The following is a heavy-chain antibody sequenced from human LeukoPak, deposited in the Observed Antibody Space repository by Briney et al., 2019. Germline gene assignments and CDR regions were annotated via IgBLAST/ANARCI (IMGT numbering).Heavy chain of an antibody. D-gene: IGHD1-26*01. Sequence: QSGGSLRLSCAASGFTFQNLHWVRQAPGKGLEWVTVISYDGRNKYYADSVKGRFTISRDNSKNTLSLQMNSLRPEDTALYHCVRDMKWGEYYYYYLDVWGKGTTVTVSS. CDR3: VRDMKWGEYYYYYLDV. J-gene: IGHJ6*03. CDR2: ISYDGRNK. V-gene: IGHV3-30*04. CDR1: GFTFQN.